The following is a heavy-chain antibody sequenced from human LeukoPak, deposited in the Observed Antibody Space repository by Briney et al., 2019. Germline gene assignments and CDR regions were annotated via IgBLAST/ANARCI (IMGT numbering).Heavy chain of an antibody. CDR2: IIPIFGTA. J-gene: IGHJ5*02. D-gene: IGHD2-2*01. V-gene: IGHV1-69*05. Sequence: ASVKVSCTASGGTFSSYAISWVRQAPGQGLEWMGGIIPIFGTANYAQKFQGRVTITTDESTSTAYMELSSLRSEDTAVYYCARFRCSSTSCTNNWFDPWGQGTLVTVSS. CDR3: ARFRCSSTSCTNNWFDP. CDR1: GGTFSSYA.